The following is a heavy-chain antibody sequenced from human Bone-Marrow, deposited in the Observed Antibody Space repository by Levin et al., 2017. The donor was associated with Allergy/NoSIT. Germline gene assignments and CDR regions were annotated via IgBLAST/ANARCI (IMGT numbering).Heavy chain of an antibody. Sequence: GGSLRLSCIASGFTFSNYAVHWVRQAPGKGLEWVAVIAYDGDLQYYADSVKGRFTISRDNSKNTLFLQMTALTPDDSAIYYCAKDLSFCSGDSCYHYSGMDVWGQGTTVTVS. D-gene: IGHD2-21*01. CDR2: IAYDGDLQ. CDR3: AKDLSFCSGDSCYHYSGMDV. V-gene: IGHV3-30*14. J-gene: IGHJ6*02. CDR1: GFTFSNYA.